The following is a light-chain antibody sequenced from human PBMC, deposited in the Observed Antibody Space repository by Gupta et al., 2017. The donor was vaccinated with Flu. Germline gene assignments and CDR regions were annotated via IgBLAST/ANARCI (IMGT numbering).Light chain of an antibody. CDR1: NIGSKS. V-gene: IGLV3-21*02. CDR2: DDL. CDR3: QVWDSSRDHGV. J-gene: IGLJ3*02. Sequence: SYVLTQPPSVSVAPGQTARLTCGGNNIGSKSVHWYQQKPGQAPLLVLHDDLDRPSGIPERIEGFNAGNTATLTISRVEGGEEGDDDGQVWDSSRDHGVFGGGTKLTVL.